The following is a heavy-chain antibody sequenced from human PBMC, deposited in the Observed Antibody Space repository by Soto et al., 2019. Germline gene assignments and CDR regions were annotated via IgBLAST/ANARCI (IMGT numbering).Heavy chain of an antibody. V-gene: IGHV3-21*01. Sequence: GGSLSLSCAASGFTFITYYMIWVRQAPGKGLEWVSSISAGSTNIYYAPSVKGRFTISRDNAKNSLYLQINSLRAEDTAVYYCARQYPSSSRHFDHWGQGTLVTVSS. D-gene: IGHD6-6*01. CDR3: ARQYPSSSRHFDH. CDR2: ISAGSTNI. J-gene: IGHJ4*02. CDR1: GFTFITYY.